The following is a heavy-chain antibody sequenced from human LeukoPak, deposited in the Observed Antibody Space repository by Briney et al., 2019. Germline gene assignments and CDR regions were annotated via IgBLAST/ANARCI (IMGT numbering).Heavy chain of an antibody. Sequence: GESLKISCKGSGYRFPNYWIGWVRQMSGKGLEWMGVIFPGDSDARYNPSFEGHVTMSVDKSIDTAFLQWSSLKASDTAIYYCARPLVGHPYSAFEVWGQGTMLTVSS. CDR1: GYRFPNYW. CDR2: IFPGDSDA. J-gene: IGHJ3*01. V-gene: IGHV5-51*01. CDR3: ARPLVGHPYSAFEV. D-gene: IGHD2-15*01.